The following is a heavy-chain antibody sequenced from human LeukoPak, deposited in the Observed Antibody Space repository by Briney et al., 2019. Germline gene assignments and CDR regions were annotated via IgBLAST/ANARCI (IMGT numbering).Heavy chain of an antibody. J-gene: IGHJ3*02. D-gene: IGHD2-15*01. Sequence: SSETLSLTCTVSGGSISSGGYYWSWLRQHPGKGLEWFVYIYYSGSTYYNPSLKSRVTISVDTSKNQFSLKLSSVTAADTAVYYCARDYCSGGSCYRDAFDIWGQGTMFTLSS. V-gene: IGHV4-31*03. CDR2: IYYSGST. CDR3: ARDYCSGGSCYRDAFDI. CDR1: GGSISSGGYY.